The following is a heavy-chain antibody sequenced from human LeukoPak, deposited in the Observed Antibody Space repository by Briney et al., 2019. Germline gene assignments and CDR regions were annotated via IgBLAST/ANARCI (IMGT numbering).Heavy chain of an antibody. CDR3: ARDLGARIAAAGIGWFDP. CDR2: IYYSGST. CDR1: GGSISSSSYY. D-gene: IGHD6-13*01. J-gene: IGHJ5*02. Sequence: SETLSLTCTVSGGSISSSSYYWGWIRQPPGKGLEWIGSIYYSGSTYYNPSLKSRVTISVDTSKNQFSLKLSSVTAADTAVYYCARDLGARIAAAGIGWFDPWGQGTLVTVSS. V-gene: IGHV4-39*07.